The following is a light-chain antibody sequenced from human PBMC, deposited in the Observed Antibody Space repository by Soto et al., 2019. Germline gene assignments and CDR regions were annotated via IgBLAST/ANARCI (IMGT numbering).Light chain of an antibody. J-gene: IGLJ2*01. V-gene: IGLV2-8*01. CDR2: EVS. Sequence: QSALTQPPSASGSPGQSVTISCTGTNSDVGGYNYVSWYRQHPGKAPKLMIYEVSKRPSGVPDRFSGSKSGNTASLTVSGLQAEDEADYYCSSYAGYNNVIFGGGTKLTVL. CDR3: SSYAGYNNVI. CDR1: NSDVGGYNY.